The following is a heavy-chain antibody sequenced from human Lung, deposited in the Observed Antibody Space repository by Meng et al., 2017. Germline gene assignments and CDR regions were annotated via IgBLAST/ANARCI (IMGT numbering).Heavy chain of an antibody. Sequence: QVTLEQWGAGWLKPSGTLSLTCVVSGGSFSDYYWSWIRQPPGKGLEWIGEINHSGSTNYNPSLESRATISVDTSQNNLSLKLSSVTAADSAVYYCARGPTTMAHDFDYWGQGTLVTVSS. CDR1: GGSFSDYY. CDR3: ARGPTTMAHDFDY. J-gene: IGHJ4*02. V-gene: IGHV4-34*01. D-gene: IGHD4-11*01. CDR2: INHSGST.